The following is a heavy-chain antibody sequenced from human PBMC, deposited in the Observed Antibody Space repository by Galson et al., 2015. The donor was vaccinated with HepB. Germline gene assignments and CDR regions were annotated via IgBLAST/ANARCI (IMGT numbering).Heavy chain of an antibody. CDR3: ARGRPGGRRHNWFDP. J-gene: IGHJ5*02. D-gene: IGHD3-16*01. V-gene: IGHV4-4*02. Sequence: ETLSLTCAVSGGSISSSNWWTWVRQPPGKGLEWIGEIYDSGSTNYNPSLKSRASISVDKSKNQFSLKVSSVTAADTAVYYCARGRPGGRRHNWFDPWGQGTLVTVSS. CDR2: IYDSGST. CDR1: GGSISSSNW.